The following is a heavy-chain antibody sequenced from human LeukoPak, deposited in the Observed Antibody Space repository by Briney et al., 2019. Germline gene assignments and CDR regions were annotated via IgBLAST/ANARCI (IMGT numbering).Heavy chain of an antibody. J-gene: IGHJ4*02. CDR2: ISGSGGST. Sequence: GGSLRLSCAASGFTFSSYAMRWVRQARGKGLEWVSAISGSGGSTYYADSVKGRFTISRDNSKNTLYLQMNSLRAEDTAVYYCAKDTVSTGTFDYWGQGTLVTVSS. CDR1: GFTFSSYA. CDR3: AKDTVSTGTFDY. D-gene: IGHD4-17*01. V-gene: IGHV3-23*01.